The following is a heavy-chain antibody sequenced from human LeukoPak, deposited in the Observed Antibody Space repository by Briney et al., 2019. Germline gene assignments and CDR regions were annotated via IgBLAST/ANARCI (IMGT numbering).Heavy chain of an antibody. J-gene: IGHJ4*02. CDR2: IGYDGSNK. Sequence: PGVSLRLSCGASGFPFSSSGMHWVRQAPGKGLEWVAFIGYDGSNKYNAESVKDRFTISRDNSKNTLFLQMNSLRTEDTAVYHCAKKARYCSGGYCYADVDYWGQGTPVTVSS. CDR1: GFPFSSSG. CDR3: AKKARYCSGGYCYADVDY. V-gene: IGHV3-30*02. D-gene: IGHD2-15*01.